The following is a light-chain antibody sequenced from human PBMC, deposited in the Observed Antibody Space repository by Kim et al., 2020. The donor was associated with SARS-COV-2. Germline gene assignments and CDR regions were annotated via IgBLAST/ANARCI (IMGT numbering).Light chain of an antibody. CDR3: MQALQTPFT. CDR1: QSLLHSNGYKY. CDR2: LGS. V-gene: IGKV2-28*01. Sequence: EPASISCRSSQSLLHSNGYKYLDWYLQKPGQSPQLLIYLGSNRASGVPDRFSGSGSGTDFTLKISRVEAEDVGVYYCMQALQTPFTFGGGTKLEI. J-gene: IGKJ4*01.